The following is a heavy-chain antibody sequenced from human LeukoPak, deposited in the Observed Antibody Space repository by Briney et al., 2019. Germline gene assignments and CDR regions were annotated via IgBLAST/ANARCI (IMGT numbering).Heavy chain of an antibody. J-gene: IGHJ4*02. V-gene: IGHV1-18*01. CDR1: GYDFINYA. D-gene: IGHD4-11*01. CDR3: ARTWDYSPRGRFVD. CDR2: ISPFNGQT. Sequence: ASVKVSCKGSGYDFINYAITWVRQAPGQGLEWMGWISPFNGQTNYAQNLQGRVTMTIDRTTSTASMALRGLRSDDTGVYYCARTWDYSPRGRFVDWGQGTRVTVSS.